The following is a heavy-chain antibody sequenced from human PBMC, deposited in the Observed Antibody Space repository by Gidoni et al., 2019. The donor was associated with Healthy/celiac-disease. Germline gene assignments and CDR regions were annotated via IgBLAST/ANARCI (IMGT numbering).Heavy chain of an antibody. J-gene: IGHJ6*02. CDR2: ISYDGSNQ. Sequence: QVQLVESGGGAVQPGRSLRLTCAAYGFTLSRYGMHWVRQAPGKGLEWVAVISYDGSNQYYADSVKGRFTISRDNSKNTLYLQMNSLRAEDTAVYYCAKGVVPINYYYYGMDVWGQGTTVTVSS. CDR1: GFTLSRYG. CDR3: AKGVVPINYYYYGMDV. D-gene: IGHD2-2*01. V-gene: IGHV3-30*18.